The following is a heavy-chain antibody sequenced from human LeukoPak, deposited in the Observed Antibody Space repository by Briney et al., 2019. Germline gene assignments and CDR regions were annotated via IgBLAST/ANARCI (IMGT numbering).Heavy chain of an antibody. D-gene: IGHD1-26*01. V-gene: IGHV1-46*01. CDR1: GYSFTSYY. CDR3: ARDNSVGETAWWFDP. J-gene: IGHJ5*02. Sequence: ASVKVSCKASGYSFTSYYMHWVRQAPGQGLEWMGFINPSGSSAAYAQKFQGRLTMTGDMFTSTDYMELTSLTSDDTAVYYCARDNSVGETAWWFDPWGQGTLVTVSS. CDR2: INPSGSSA.